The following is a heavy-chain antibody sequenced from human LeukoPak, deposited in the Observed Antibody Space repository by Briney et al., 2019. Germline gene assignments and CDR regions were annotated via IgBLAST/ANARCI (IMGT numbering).Heavy chain of an antibody. D-gene: IGHD6-19*01. J-gene: IGHJ4*02. CDR1: GXSISSYY. CDR3: ARTVGSSGWTDY. CDR2: IYYGGSP. Sequence: PSETLSLTCSVSGXSISSYYWSWIRQPPGKGLEWIGYIYYGGSPNYNPSLKSRVTISVDTPKNQFSLKLTSVTAADTAVYFCARTVGSSGWTDYWGQGTLVTVSS. V-gene: IGHV4-59*08.